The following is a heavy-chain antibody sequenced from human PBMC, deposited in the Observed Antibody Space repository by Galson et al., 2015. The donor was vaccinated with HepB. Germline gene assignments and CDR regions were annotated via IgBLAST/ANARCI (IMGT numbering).Heavy chain of an antibody. CDR1: GFTFSSYS. CDR3: AREAPAAIVEGFDP. V-gene: IGHV3-21*01. Sequence: SLRLSCAASGFTFSSYSMNWVRQAPGKGLEWVSSISSSSSYIYYADSVKGRFTISRDNAKNSLCLQMNSLRAEDTAVYYCAREAPAAIVEGFDPWGQGTLVTVSS. CDR2: ISSSSSYI. D-gene: IGHD2-2*01. J-gene: IGHJ5*02.